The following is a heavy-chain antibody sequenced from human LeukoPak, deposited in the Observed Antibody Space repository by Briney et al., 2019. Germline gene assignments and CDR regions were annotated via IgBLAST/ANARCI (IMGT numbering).Heavy chain of an antibody. CDR2: ISGSGGTT. D-gene: IGHD6-19*01. J-gene: IGHJ4*02. V-gene: IGHV3-23*01. CDR1: GFTFSSYA. Sequence: GGALRLSCAASGFTFSSYAMTWVRQAPGKQLQWVSAISGSGGTTHLADSVKGRFTISRDNSKNTLYLQVNSLRAEDTAVYYCAKDHGSSGWSFEYWGQGTLVTVSS. CDR3: AKDHGSSGWSFEY.